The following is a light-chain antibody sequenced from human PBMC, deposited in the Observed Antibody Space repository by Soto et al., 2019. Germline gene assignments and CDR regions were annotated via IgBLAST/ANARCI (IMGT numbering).Light chain of an antibody. CDR1: QSISYY. Sequence: EIVLTQSPATLSLSPGERATLSCRASQSISYYLAWYQQRPGQAPRLLIFDASNKATGIPARFSASGSGTDFTLTISSLEPEDVGVYYCQQRSNWRVTFGGGTKVEIK. CDR3: QQRSNWRVT. V-gene: IGKV3-11*01. J-gene: IGKJ4*01. CDR2: DAS.